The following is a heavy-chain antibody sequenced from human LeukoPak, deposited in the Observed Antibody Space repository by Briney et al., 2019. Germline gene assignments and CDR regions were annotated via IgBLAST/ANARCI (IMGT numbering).Heavy chain of an antibody. D-gene: IGHD3-9*01. CDR1: GYTFTGYY. CDR2: INPNSGGT. CDR3: AKELRNDIFTAVEFGY. V-gene: IGHV1-2*02. Sequence: ASVKVSCKASGYTFTGYYMHWVRQAPGQGLEWMGWINPNSGGTNYAQKFQGRVTMTRDTSTSTAYMELSRLRSDDTAMFYCAKELRNDIFTAVEFGYWGQGTLVTVSS. J-gene: IGHJ4*02.